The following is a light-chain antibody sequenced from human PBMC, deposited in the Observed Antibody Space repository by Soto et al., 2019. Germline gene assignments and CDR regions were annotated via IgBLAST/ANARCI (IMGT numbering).Light chain of an antibody. V-gene: IGLV2-14*01. CDR1: TSDVGRYNY. CDR3: NSYTSSSTYV. CDR2: DVS. Sequence: QSALTQPASVSGSPGQSITISCTGTTSDVGRYNYVSWYQQHPGKAPKLIIYDVSNRPSGVSNRFSGSKSGNTASLTISGLQAEDEADYYCNSYTSSSTYVFGTGTKRTGL. J-gene: IGLJ1*01.